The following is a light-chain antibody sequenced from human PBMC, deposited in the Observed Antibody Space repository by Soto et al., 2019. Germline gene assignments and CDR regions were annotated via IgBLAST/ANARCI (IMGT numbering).Light chain of an antibody. V-gene: IGKV3-15*01. CDR2: GAS. CDR3: QQYNNWPLT. J-gene: IGKJ4*01. Sequence: EIVITQSPATLSVSPGERATLSCRASQSVSINLAWYQQQPGQAPRLLIYGASTRATGFPARFSGSGSGTEFTLTISSLQSEDFAVYYCQQYNNWPLTFGGGSKVDIK. CDR1: QSVSIN.